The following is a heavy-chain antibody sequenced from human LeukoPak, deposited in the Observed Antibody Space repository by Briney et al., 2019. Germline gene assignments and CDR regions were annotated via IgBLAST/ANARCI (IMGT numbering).Heavy chain of an antibody. CDR3: ASYYDSSGYYLETNYFDY. D-gene: IGHD3-22*01. CDR1: GDSISSGGYY. Sequence: SQTLSLTCTVSGDSISSGGYYCSWIRQQPGKGLEWIGYIYYSGSTYYNPSLKSRDTISVDTSKNQFSLKLSSVTAADTAVYYCASYYDSSGYYLETNYFDYWGQGTLVTVSS. J-gene: IGHJ4*02. V-gene: IGHV4-31*03. CDR2: IYYSGST.